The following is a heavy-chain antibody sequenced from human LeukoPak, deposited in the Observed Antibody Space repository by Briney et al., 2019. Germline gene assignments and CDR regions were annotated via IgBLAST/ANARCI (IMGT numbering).Heavy chain of an antibody. CDR1: GGFISSSGYY. D-gene: IGHD3-22*01. Sequence: SQTLSLTCTVSGGFISSSGYYWGWIRQPPGKGLEWIGSIFYSGTTYYNPSLKSRVTISVDTSKNQFSLKLSSVTAADTAVYYCARRRWGSGYPYYFDYWGQGTLVTVSS. V-gene: IGHV4-39*01. CDR3: ARRRWGSGYPYYFDY. CDR2: IFYSGTT. J-gene: IGHJ4*02.